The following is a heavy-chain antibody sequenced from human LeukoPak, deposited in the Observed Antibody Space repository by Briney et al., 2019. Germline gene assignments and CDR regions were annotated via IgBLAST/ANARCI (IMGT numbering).Heavy chain of an antibody. J-gene: IGHJ4*02. CDR2: ISGSGGST. V-gene: IGHV3-23*01. CDR3: AKDLWVVATIRLGYVDY. CDR1: GFTFSGYG. Sequence: GGSLRLSCAASGFTFSGYGMSWVRQAPGKGLEWVSAISGSGGSTYYADSVKGRFTISRDNSKNTLYLQMNSLRAEDTAVYYCAKDLWVVATIRLGYVDYWGQGTLVTVSS. D-gene: IGHD5-12*01.